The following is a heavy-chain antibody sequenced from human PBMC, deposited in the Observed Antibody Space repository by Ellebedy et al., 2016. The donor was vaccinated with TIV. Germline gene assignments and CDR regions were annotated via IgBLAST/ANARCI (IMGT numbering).Heavy chain of an antibody. CDR2: ISWDGGST. V-gene: IGHV3-43D*03. CDR3: ARDVGDDYSNYGWFDP. Sequence: GESLKISCAASGFTFDDYAMHWVRQAPGKGLEWVSLISWDGGSTYYADSVKGRFTISRDNSKNSLYLQMNSLRAEDTAVYYCARDVGDDYSNYGWFDPWGQGTLVTVSS. D-gene: IGHD4-11*01. CDR1: GFTFDDYA. J-gene: IGHJ5*02.